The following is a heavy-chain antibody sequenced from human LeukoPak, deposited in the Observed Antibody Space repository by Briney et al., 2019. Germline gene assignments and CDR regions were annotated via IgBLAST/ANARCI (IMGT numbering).Heavy chain of an antibody. CDR2: ISTGGGTT. J-gene: IGHJ4*02. CDR3: ARRDSVGLYYFDY. V-gene: IGHV3-23*01. CDR1: GFTFSNYA. Sequence: QPGGSLRLSCAASGFTFSNYAMDWVRQAPGKGLEWVSAISTGGGTTYFADSVRGRFTVSRDNSRNTLYLQMNSLRAEDTAVYYCARRDSVGLYYFDYWGQGTLVTVSS.